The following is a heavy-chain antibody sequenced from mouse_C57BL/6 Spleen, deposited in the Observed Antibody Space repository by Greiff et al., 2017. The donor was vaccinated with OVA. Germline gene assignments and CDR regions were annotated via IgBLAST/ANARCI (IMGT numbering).Heavy chain of an antibody. J-gene: IGHJ3*01. CDR3: ARHITTVVPFAY. V-gene: IGHV1-82*01. CDR2: IYPGDGDT. Sequence: VHVKQSGPELVKPGASVKISCKASGYAFSSSWMNWVKQRPGKGLEWIGRIYPGDGDTNYNGKFKGKATLTADKSSSTAYMQLSSLTSEDSAVYFCARHITTVVPFAYWGQGTLVTVSA. D-gene: IGHD1-1*01. CDR1: GYAFSSSW.